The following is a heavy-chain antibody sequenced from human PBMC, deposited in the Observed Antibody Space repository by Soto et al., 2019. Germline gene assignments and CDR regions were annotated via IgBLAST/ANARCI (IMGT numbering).Heavy chain of an antibody. CDR2: ISSSSSAI. Sequence: LRLSCAASGFTFSTYEMNWVRQAPGKGLEWVSYISSSSSAIYYADSVKGRFTISRDNAKSSLYLQMNSLRADDTAVYYCERDLVGPTHSDCWGHGTLVTVSS. D-gene: IGHD1-26*01. J-gene: IGHJ4*01. CDR1: GFTFSTYE. CDR3: ERDLVGPTHSDC. V-gene: IGHV3-48*03.